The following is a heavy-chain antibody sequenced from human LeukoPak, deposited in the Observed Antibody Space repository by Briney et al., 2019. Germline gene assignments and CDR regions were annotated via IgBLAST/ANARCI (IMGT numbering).Heavy chain of an antibody. CDR3: ARDLPWAFDI. Sequence: QPGGSLRLSCAASGFTFSSYSMNWVRQAPGRGLEWLSYISGSSSSTHYADSVRGRFTISRDNAKNSLYLQMNSLRDEDTAVYYCARDLPWAFDIWGQGTMVTVSS. CDR1: GFTFSSYS. CDR2: ISGSSSST. V-gene: IGHV3-48*02. J-gene: IGHJ3*02.